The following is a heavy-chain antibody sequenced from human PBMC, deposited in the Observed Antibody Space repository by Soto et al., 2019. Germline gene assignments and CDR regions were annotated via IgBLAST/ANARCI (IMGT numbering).Heavy chain of an antibody. CDR2: IYHSGST. Sequence: KASETLSLTCAVSGYSISSGYYWGWIRQPPGKGLEWIGSIYHSGSTYYNPSLKSRVTISVDTSKNQFSLKLSSVTVADTAVYYCASSETYYDFWSGYYTGGWFDPWGQGTLVTVSS. J-gene: IGHJ5*02. D-gene: IGHD3-3*01. CDR1: GYSISSGYY. CDR3: ASSETYYDFWSGYYTGGWFDP. V-gene: IGHV4-38-2*01.